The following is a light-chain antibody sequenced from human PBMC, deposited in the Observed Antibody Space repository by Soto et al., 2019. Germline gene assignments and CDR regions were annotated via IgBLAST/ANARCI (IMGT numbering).Light chain of an antibody. V-gene: IGLV2-23*02. J-gene: IGLJ3*02. CDR3: CSYEGNRRV. CDR1: YNL. Sequence: QSALAQPASVSGSPGQSITISCTGTYNLVSWYQQHPGKAPKLMIFEVNKRPPGVSYRFSGSNSGNTAYLTISALQAEDEADYFCCSYEGNRRVFGGGTKLTVL. CDR2: EVN.